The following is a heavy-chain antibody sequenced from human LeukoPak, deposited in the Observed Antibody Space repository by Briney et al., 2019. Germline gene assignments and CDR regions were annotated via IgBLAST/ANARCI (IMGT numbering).Heavy chain of an antibody. CDR2: ISSSGSTI. CDR1: GFTFSDYY. Sequence: GGSLRLSCAASGFTFSDYYMSWIRQAPGKGLEWVSYISSSGSTIYYADSVKGRFTISRDNAKNSLYLQMNSLRAGDTAVYYCARIGRGYDFWSGYSLIFDYWGQGTLVTVSS. V-gene: IGHV3-11*01. J-gene: IGHJ4*02. CDR3: ARIGRGYDFWSGYSLIFDY. D-gene: IGHD3-3*01.